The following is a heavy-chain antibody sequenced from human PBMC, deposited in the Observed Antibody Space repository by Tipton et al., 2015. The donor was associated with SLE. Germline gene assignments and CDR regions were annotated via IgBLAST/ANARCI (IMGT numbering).Heavy chain of an antibody. CDR2: IDDSGST. CDR3: ARNEYADNNNWFDP. Sequence: TLSLTCTVSGGSISDYYWSWIRQPPGKGLEWIGYIDDSGSTNYNPSLKNRVTISVDTSKNQFSLKVNSVTAADTAVHSCARNEYADNNNWFDPWGQGILVIVSS. J-gene: IGHJ5*02. CDR1: GGSISDYY. D-gene: IGHD3-16*01. V-gene: IGHV4-59*01.